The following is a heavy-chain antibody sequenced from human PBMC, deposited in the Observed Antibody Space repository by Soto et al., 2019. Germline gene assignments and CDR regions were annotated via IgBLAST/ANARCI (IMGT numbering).Heavy chain of an antibody. Sequence: EVQLVESGGGLVQPGGSLRLCCAASGFTFSSYWMSWVRQAPGKGLEWVANIKQDGSEKYYVDSVKGRFTISRDNAKNSLYLQMNSLRAEDTAVYYCARVRRRGYSSGWYEADYWGQGTLVTVSS. D-gene: IGHD6-19*01. CDR2: IKQDGSEK. V-gene: IGHV3-7*01. J-gene: IGHJ4*02. CDR3: ARVRRRGYSSGWYEADY. CDR1: GFTFSSYW.